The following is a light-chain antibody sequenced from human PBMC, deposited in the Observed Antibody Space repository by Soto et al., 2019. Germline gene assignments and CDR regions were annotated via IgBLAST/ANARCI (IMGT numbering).Light chain of an antibody. CDR3: QQYDSSPKT. Sequence: EIVLTQSPGTLSLSPVERATLSCRASQSVSSSYLAWYQQKPGQAPRLLTYGASSRATGIPDRFSGSGSGTDFTLTISRLEPEDFAVYYCQQYDSSPKTFGQGTKVDIK. V-gene: IGKV3-20*01. J-gene: IGKJ1*01. CDR2: GAS. CDR1: QSVSSSY.